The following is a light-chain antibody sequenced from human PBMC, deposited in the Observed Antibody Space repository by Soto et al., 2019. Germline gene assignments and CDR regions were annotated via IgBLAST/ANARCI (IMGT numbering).Light chain of an antibody. CDR2: AAS. J-gene: IGKJ1*01. CDR1: QSISSY. Sequence: DIQMTQSPSSLSASVGDRVTITCRASQSISSYLNWYQQKPGKAPKLLIYAASSLQSGVPSRFSGSGSGTDFTLTISSLQPEDFATYYCQQIYSSIWTFGQGTKVDIK. CDR3: QQIYSSIWT. V-gene: IGKV1-39*01.